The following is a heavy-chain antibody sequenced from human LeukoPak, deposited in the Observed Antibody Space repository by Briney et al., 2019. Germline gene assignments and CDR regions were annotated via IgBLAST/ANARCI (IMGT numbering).Heavy chain of an antibody. D-gene: IGHD1-26*01. CDR3: ARHGAFAYYYYYGMDV. J-gene: IGHJ6*02. Sequence: GESLRLSCAASGFSFSTYWMSWVRQAPGKGLEWVSVIYSGGSTYYADSVKGRFTISRHNSKNTLYLQMNSLRAEDTAVYYCARHGAFAYYYYYGMDVWGQGTTVTVSS. V-gene: IGHV3-53*04. CDR2: IYSGGST. CDR1: GFSFSTYW.